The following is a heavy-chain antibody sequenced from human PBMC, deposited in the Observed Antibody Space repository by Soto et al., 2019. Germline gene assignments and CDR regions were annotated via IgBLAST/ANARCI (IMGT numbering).Heavy chain of an antibody. Sequence: GGSLRLSCAASGITFSSYAMHWVRQAPGKGLEWVAVISYDGSNKYYADSVKGRFTISRDNSKNTLYLQMNSLRAEDTAVYYCARVGRDGYNWVFWYFDNWCQGTLVTVPQ. CDR2: ISYDGSNK. CDR3: ARVGRDGYNWVFWYFDN. CDR1: GITFSSYA. D-gene: IGHD5-12*01. V-gene: IGHV3-30-3*01. J-gene: IGHJ4*02.